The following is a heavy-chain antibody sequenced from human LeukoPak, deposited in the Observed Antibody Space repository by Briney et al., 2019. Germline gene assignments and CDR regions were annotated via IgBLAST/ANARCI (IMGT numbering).Heavy chain of an antibody. V-gene: IGHV3-23*01. Sequence: PGGSLRLSCAASGFTFINYAMSWVRQAPGKGLERVSAITGSGGNTYYADSVKGRFTLSRDTSKNTVFLQMNSLRAEDTAVYYCAKWGDCDVLTGYYVSDYWGQGTLVTVSS. J-gene: IGHJ4*02. CDR2: ITGSGGNT. D-gene: IGHD3-9*01. CDR3: AKWGDCDVLTGYYVSDY. CDR1: GFTFINYA.